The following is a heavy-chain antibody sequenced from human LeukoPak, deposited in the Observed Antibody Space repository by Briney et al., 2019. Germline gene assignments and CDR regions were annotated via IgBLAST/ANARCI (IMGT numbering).Heavy chain of an antibody. CDR1: GFTFSGYS. CDR3: ARDRGGSYSAIDY. Sequence: GGSLRLACAASGFTFSGYSMNWVRQAPGKGLEWVSFISSSSSTIYYADSVKGRFTISRDNAKNSLYLQMNSLRAEDTAVYYCARDRGGSYSAIDYWGQGTLDTVSS. D-gene: IGHD1-26*01. V-gene: IGHV3-48*04. J-gene: IGHJ4*02. CDR2: ISSSSSTI.